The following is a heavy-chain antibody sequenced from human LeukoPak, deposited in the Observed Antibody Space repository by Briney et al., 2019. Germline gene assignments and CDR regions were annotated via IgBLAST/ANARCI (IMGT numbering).Heavy chain of an antibody. Sequence: GASVKVSCKASGYTFTGYYMHWVRQAPGQGLEWMGWINPNSGGTNYAQKFQGRVTMTRDTSISTAYMELSRLRSDDTAVYYCARGDDYGDYSGRSYYMDVWGKGTTVTVSS. V-gene: IGHV1-2*02. CDR1: GYTFTGYY. J-gene: IGHJ6*03. CDR3: ARGDDYGDYSGRSYYMDV. D-gene: IGHD4-17*01. CDR2: INPNSGGT.